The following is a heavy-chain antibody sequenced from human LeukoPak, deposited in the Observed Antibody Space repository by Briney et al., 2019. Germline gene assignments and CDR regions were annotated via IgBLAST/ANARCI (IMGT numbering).Heavy chain of an antibody. D-gene: IGHD3-16*01. Sequence: GESLKISCKGSGYSFTTYWIGWVRQMPGKGLEWMGIIYPTDSQTIYSPSFQGQVTISADKSISTAYLQWSSLKASDSAVYYCARWGTRFSGNYYFDYWGQGTLVTVSS. CDR2: IYPTDSQT. CDR1: GYSFTTYW. CDR3: ARWGTRFSGNYYFDY. V-gene: IGHV5-51*01. J-gene: IGHJ4*02.